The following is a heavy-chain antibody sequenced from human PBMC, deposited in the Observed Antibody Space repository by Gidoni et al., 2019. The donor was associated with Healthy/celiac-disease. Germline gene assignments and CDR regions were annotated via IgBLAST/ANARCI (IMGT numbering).Heavy chain of an antibody. CDR3: ARVYYGSGSYYKAEYFQH. Sequence: QVQLQESGPGLVKPSQTLSLTCTVSGGSISSGGYYWSWIRQHPGKGLEWIGYIYYSGSTSYSPSLKSRVTISVDTSKNQFSLKLSSVTAADTAVYYCARVYYGSGSYYKAEYFQHWGQGTLVTVSS. V-gene: IGHV4-31*03. D-gene: IGHD3-10*01. J-gene: IGHJ1*01. CDR2: IYYSGST. CDR1: GGSISSGGYY.